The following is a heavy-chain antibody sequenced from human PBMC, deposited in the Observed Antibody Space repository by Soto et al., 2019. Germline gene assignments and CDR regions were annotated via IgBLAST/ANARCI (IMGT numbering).Heavy chain of an antibody. J-gene: IGHJ4*02. CDR1: KFTFRSYS. Sequence: EVQLVESGGGLVKPGGSLRLSCAASKFTFRSYSMNWVRQAPGKGLEWVSSISSSSNYIYYADSVRGRFSISRDNAKNSLYLQMDSLRAEDTAVYYCARVYYDTSGYYDFDYWGQGTLVTVSS. D-gene: IGHD3-22*01. CDR3: ARVYYDTSGYYDFDY. CDR2: ISSSSNYI. V-gene: IGHV3-21*01.